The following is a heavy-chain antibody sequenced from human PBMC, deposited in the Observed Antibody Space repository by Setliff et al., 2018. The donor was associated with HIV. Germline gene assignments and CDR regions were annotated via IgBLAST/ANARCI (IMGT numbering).Heavy chain of an antibody. CDR2: INPAGTI. CDR3: AKKGTASGPWPPSG. CDR1: GGSLSGYY. D-gene: IGHD5-12*01. J-gene: IGHJ4*02. V-gene: IGHV4-34*01. Sequence: SDTLSLTCAVYGGSLSGYYWSWIRQPPGKGLEWIGEINPAGTINYNPSLKSRLTISVDTAKNQFSLKLSSVTAADTGVYYCAKKGTASGPWPPSGWGQGTLVTVS.